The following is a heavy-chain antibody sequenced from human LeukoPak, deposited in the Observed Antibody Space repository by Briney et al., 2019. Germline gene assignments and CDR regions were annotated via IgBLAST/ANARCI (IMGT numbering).Heavy chain of an antibody. V-gene: IGHV4-30-2*01. CDR2: IYHSGST. D-gene: IGHD2-15*01. J-gene: IGHJ4*02. Sequence: SETLSLTCAVSGGSISSGGYSWSWIRQPPGKGLEWIGYIYHSGSTYYNPSLKSRVTISVDRSKNQFSLKLSSVTAADMAVYYCASYRHVYEKCSGGGSCGVFDYWGQGTLVTVSS. CDR1: GGSISSGGYS. CDR3: ASYRHVYEKCSGGGSCGVFDY.